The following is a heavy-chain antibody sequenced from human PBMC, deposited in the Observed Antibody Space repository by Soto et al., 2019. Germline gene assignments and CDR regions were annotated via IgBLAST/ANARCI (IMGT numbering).Heavy chain of an antibody. CDR3: ARASSFRGDFDI. J-gene: IGHJ3*02. CDR1: GGSIRSGSW. CDR2: IYHAGSP. D-gene: IGHD2-21*01. Sequence: QVQLQESGPGLVKPSGTLSLTCAVSGGSIRSGSWWTWLRQSPGKGLEWIGEIYHAGSPNYNPSFQSRVTISADTSKNLFSLRLTSVTAADTAIYYCARASSFRGDFDIWGQGTAVTVSS. V-gene: IGHV4-4*02.